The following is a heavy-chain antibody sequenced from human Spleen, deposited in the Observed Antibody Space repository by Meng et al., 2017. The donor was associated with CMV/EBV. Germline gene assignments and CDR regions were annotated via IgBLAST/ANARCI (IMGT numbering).Heavy chain of an antibody. J-gene: IGHJ4*02. CDR3: ARDVDWGFDF. CDR2: ISSSGSTI. CDR1: GFTFSSYE. D-gene: IGHD3-9*01. V-gene: IGHV3-48*03. Sequence: GGSLRLSCAASGFTFSSYEMNWVRQAPGKGLEWVSYISSSGSTIYYADSVKGRFTISRDNAKNSLYLQMNSLRAEDTAVYYCARDVDWGFDFWGQGALVTVSS.